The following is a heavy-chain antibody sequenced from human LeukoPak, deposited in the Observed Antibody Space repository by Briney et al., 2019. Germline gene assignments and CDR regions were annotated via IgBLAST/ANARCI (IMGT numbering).Heavy chain of an antibody. CDR3: AREGSVVVTAIATDY. D-gene: IGHD2-21*02. CDR1: GFTFSSYA. J-gene: IGHJ4*02. CDR2: ISYDGSNK. Sequence: GGSLRLSCAASGFTFSSYAMHWVRQAPGKGLEWVAVISYDGSNKYYADSVKGRFTISRDNSKNTLYLQMNSLRAEDTAVYYCAREGSVVVTAIATDYWGQGTLVTVSS. V-gene: IGHV3-30*04.